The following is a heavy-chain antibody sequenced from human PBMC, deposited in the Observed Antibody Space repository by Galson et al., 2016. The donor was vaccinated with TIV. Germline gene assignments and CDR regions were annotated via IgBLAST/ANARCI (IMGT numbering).Heavy chain of an antibody. Sequence: SLRLSCAASGFSITNYGIHWVRQSPGRGLEAVGILRYNGNSNYYLESVKGRFTMSRDTSKDTVYLEMNSLRTEDTAVYYCVRDICTSADCDPFDYWGQGTQVTVSS. CDR1: GFSITNYG. CDR3: VRDICTSADCDPFDY. J-gene: IGHJ4*02. CDR2: LRYNGNSN. D-gene: IGHD2-8*02. V-gene: IGHV3-30*19.